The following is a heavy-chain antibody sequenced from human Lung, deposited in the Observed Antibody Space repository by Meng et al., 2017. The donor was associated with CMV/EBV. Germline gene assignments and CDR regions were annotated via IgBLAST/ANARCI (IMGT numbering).Heavy chain of an antibody. CDR1: GFSFSSYA. J-gene: IGHJ4*02. Sequence: GGSLRLSCAASGFSFSSYAVHWFRQAPGKGLEWLSVISYDGRNTWYADSVRGRFTISRDNSRNLVFVQMNSLRREETAVYFCARDLARRTSVPIELWGPGTRVTGSS. CDR3: ARDLARRTSVPIEL. CDR2: ISYDGRNT. D-gene: IGHD1-14*01. V-gene: IGHV3-33*05.